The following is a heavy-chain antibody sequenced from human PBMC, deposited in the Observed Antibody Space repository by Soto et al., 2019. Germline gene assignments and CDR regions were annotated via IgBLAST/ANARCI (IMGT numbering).Heavy chain of an antibody. CDR2: IYYSGST. V-gene: IGHV4-39*01. CDR1: GGSISSSSYY. J-gene: IGHJ5*02. CDR3: ASGIAVAGGPDLFDP. Sequence: QLQLQESGPGLVKPSETLSLTCTVSGGSISSSSYYWGWIREPPGKGLEWIGSIYYSGSTYYNPSLKSRVTISVDTSKNQFSLKLSSVTAADTAVYYCASGIAVAGGPDLFDPWSQGTLVTVSS. D-gene: IGHD6-19*01.